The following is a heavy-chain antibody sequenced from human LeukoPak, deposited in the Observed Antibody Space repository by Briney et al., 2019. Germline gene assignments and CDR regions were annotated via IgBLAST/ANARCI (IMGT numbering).Heavy chain of an antibody. CDR3: ATDFSRYSGSSVPLLVY. Sequence: ASVKVSCKVSGYTLTELSMHWVRQAPGKGLEWMGGFDPEDGETIYAQKFQGRVTMTEDTSTDTAYMELSSLRSEDTAVYYCATDFSRYSGSSVPLLVYWGQGTLVTVSS. J-gene: IGHJ4*02. CDR2: FDPEDGET. CDR1: GYTLTELS. V-gene: IGHV1-24*01. D-gene: IGHD1-26*01.